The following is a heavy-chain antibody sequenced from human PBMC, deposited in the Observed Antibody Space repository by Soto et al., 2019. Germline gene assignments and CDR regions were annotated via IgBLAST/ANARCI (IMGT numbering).Heavy chain of an antibody. CDR1: GGSISSGDYY. D-gene: IGHD2-2*03. CDR3: AREGVGSSNWFDP. CDR2: IYYSGST. V-gene: IGHV4-30-4*01. J-gene: IGHJ5*02. Sequence: SETLSLTCTVSGGSISSGDYYWSWIRQPPGKGLEWIGYIYYSGSTYYNPSLKSRVTISVDTSKNQFSLKLSSVTAADTAVYYCAREGVGSSNWFDPWGQGTLGTVSS.